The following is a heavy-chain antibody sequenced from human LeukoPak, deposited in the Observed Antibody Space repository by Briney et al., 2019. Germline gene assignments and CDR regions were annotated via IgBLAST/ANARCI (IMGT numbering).Heavy chain of an antibody. CDR1: GYTFTGYY. V-gene: IGHV1-2*02. Sequence: GASVKVSCKASGYTFTGYYMHWVRQAPGQGLEWMGWINPNSGGTNYAQKFQGRVTMTRDTSISTAYMELSRLRSDDTAVYYCARIEGPRLGYYGSGTFDYWGQGTLVTVSS. CDR3: ARIEGPRLGYYGSGTFDY. CDR2: INPNSGGT. J-gene: IGHJ4*02. D-gene: IGHD3-10*01.